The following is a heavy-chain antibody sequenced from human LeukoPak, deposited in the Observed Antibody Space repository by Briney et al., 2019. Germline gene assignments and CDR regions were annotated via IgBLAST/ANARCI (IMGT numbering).Heavy chain of an antibody. J-gene: IGHJ4*02. Sequence: GGSLRLSWAASGFTFSSYSMNWVRQAPGKGLEWVSSISRSSSYIYYADSGKGRFTISRDNAKNSLYLQMNSLRAEDTAVYYCARDRDQLRYFDWSLDYWGQGTLVTVSS. CDR2: ISRSSSYI. V-gene: IGHV3-21*06. D-gene: IGHD3-9*01. CDR3: ARDRDQLRYFDWSLDY. CDR1: GFTFSSYS.